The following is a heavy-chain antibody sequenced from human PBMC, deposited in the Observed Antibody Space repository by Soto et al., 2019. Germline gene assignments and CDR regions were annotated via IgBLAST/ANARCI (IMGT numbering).Heavy chain of an antibody. Sequence: GGSLRLSCAASGFTFSSSEMYWVRQAPGKGLEWISYIHPGGQTIFYAESVKGRFTISRDNAKHSVYPQMNSLRAEDTAVYYCASRGSRWGRGTKVTISS. V-gene: IGHV3-48*03. J-gene: IGHJ3*01. CDR3: ASRGSR. CDR2: IHPGGQTI. D-gene: IGHD2-15*01. CDR1: GFTFSSSE.